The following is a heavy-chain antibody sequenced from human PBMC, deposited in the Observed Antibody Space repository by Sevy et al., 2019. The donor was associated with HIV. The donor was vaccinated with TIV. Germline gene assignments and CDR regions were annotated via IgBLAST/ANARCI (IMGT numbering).Heavy chain of an antibody. Sequence: ASVKVSCKASGGTFSSYAISWVRQAPGQGLEWMGGIIPIFGTANYAQKFQGRVTITADKSTSTAYMELSSLGSEDTAVYYCARDRGSGSYWGGFDYWGQGTLVTVSS. CDR1: GGTFSSYA. J-gene: IGHJ4*02. CDR3: ARDRGSGSYWGGFDY. CDR2: IIPIFGTA. V-gene: IGHV1-69*06. D-gene: IGHD1-26*01.